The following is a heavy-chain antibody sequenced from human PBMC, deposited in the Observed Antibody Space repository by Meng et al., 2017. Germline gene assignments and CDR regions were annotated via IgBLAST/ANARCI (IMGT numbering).Heavy chain of an antibody. V-gene: IGHV1-2*06. J-gene: IGHJ4*02. CDR3: ARLLIPGYSSGWYGALGIDY. D-gene: IGHD6-19*01. CDR1: GFTFSSYA. Sequence: GGSLRLSCAASGFTFSSYAMHWVRQAPGQGLEWMGRINPNSGGTNYAQKFQGRVTMTRDTSISTAYMELSRLRSDDTAVYYCARLLIPGYSSGWYGALGIDYWGQGTLVTVSS. CDR2: INPNSGGT.